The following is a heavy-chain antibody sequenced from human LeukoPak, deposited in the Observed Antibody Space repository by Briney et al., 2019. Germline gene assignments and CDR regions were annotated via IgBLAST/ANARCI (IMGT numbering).Heavy chain of an antibody. Sequence: GGSLRLSCAASGFTFSTYGMHWVRQAPGKGLEWVAFIWSDGSNKYADSVEGRYTISRDNSKNTLYLQMNSLRPEDTAVYYCAKSLGATRGYFEHWGQGTLVTVSS. J-gene: IGHJ4*02. CDR3: AKSLGATRGYFEH. V-gene: IGHV3-30*02. CDR1: GFTFSTYG. CDR2: IWSDGSNK. D-gene: IGHD1-26*01.